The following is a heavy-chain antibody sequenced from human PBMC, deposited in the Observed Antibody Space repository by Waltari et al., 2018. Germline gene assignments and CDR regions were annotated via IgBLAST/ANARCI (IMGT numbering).Heavy chain of an antibody. CDR2: ISSNGGST. J-gene: IGHJ4*02. CDR1: GFTFSIYA. CDR3: VKGIRWLRPNFDY. D-gene: IGHD5-12*01. Sequence: EVQLVESGGGLVQPGGSLRLSCSASGFTFSIYAMHWVRQAPGKGLEYVSAISSNGGSTYYADSVKGRFTISRDNSKNTLYLQMSSLRAEDTAVYYCVKGIRWLRPNFDYWGQGTLVTVSS. V-gene: IGHV3-64D*08.